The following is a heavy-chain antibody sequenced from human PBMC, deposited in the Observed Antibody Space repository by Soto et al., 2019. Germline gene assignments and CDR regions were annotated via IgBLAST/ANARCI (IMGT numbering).Heavy chain of an antibody. CDR2: IYYSGST. V-gene: IGHV4-59*01. Sequence: MNSNVCSLIRQQTGKGLEWIGYIYYSGSTNYNPSLKSRVTISVDTSKNQFSLKLSSVTAADTAVYYCVIVLGTAMVTRGYYG. D-gene: IGHD5-18*01. CDR1: MNSNV. J-gene: IGHJ6*01. CDR3: VIVLGTAMVTRGYYG.